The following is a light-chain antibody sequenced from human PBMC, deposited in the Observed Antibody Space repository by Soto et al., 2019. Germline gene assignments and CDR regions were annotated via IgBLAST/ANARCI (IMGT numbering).Light chain of an antibody. J-gene: IGKJ4*01. Sequence: EIVLTQSPDSLSLSPGERATLSCRASQSVSTYLAWYQQKPGQAPRLLIYDASSRATGIPARFSGSGSGTDFTLTISRLEAEDFAVYYCQQYGSSPLTFGGGTKVDIK. CDR1: QSVSTY. CDR2: DAS. CDR3: QQYGSSPLT. V-gene: IGKV3-20*01.